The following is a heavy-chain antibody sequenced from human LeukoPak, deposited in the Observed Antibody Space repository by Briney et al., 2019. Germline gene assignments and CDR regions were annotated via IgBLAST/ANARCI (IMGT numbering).Heavy chain of an antibody. V-gene: IGHV3-7*01. CDR3: ARGPNYGARSDYLDY. Sequence: PGGSLRLSCAASEFTFSDHWMTWVRRAPGKGLEWVADIKKDGSKKNQVDSVKGRFTISRDNAKNSLYLQMNSLRAEDTAVYYCARGPNYGARSDYLDYWGQGTLVTVSS. CDR1: EFTFSDHW. D-gene: IGHD3-10*01. J-gene: IGHJ4*02. CDR2: IKKDGSKK.